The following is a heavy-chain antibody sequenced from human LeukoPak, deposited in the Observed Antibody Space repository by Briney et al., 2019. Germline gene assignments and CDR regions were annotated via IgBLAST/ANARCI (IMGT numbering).Heavy chain of an antibody. Sequence: PSETLSLTCTVSGGSISSGSYYWSWIRQPAGKGLEWIGRIYTIGSTNYNPSLKSRVTISVDTSKNQFSLKLSSVTAADTAVYYCARTRILSGYFDYWGQGTLVTVSS. V-gene: IGHV4-61*02. CDR3: ARTRILSGYFDY. CDR2: IYTIGST. D-gene: IGHD2-15*01. CDR1: GGSISSGSYY. J-gene: IGHJ4*02.